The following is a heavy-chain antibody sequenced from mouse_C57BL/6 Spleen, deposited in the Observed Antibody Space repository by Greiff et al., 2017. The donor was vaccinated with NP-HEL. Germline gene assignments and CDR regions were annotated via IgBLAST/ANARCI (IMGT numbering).Heavy chain of an antibody. CDR1: GYTFTDYY. D-gene: IGHD1-1*01. Sequence: EVQLQQSGPELVKPGASVKISCKASGYTFTDYYMNWVKQSHGKSLEWIGDINPNNGGTSYNQKFKGKATLTVDKSSSTAYMELRSLTSEDSAVYYCARSYYGSSYFDDWGQGTTLTVSS. J-gene: IGHJ2*01. V-gene: IGHV1-26*01. CDR2: INPNNGGT. CDR3: ARSYYGSSYFDD.